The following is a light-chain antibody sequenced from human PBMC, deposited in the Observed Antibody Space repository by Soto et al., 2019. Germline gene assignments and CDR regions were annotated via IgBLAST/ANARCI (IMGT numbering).Light chain of an antibody. J-gene: IGLJ1*01. CDR2: RND. CDR3: SAWDDSLSGYV. Sequence: QSVLTHAPSASGTPGQRVTISCSGSSFNIGSNYVYWYQQLPGTAPKLVIFRNDQRPSGIPDRISGSKSGTSASLAISGLRSEDEADYYCSAWDDSLSGYVFGTGTKVTVL. CDR1: SFNIGSNY. V-gene: IGLV1-47*01.